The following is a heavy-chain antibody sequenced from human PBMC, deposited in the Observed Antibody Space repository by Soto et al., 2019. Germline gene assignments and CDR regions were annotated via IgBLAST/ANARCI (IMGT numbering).Heavy chain of an antibody. CDR2: MFYTGST. J-gene: IGHJ4*02. CDR3: AREDDLWSGYLAQ. CDR1: GGSISSYY. V-gene: IGHV4-59*01. Sequence: ASETLSLTCTVSGGSISSYYWSWIRQPPGKGLELIGYMFYTGSTNYNPSLKSRVTISIDTSKNQFSLKLSSVSAADTAVYYCAREDDLWSGYLAQWGQGTLVTVSS. D-gene: IGHD3-3*01.